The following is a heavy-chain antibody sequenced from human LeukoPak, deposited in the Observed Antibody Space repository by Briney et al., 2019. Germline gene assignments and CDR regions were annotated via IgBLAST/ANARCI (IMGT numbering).Heavy chain of an antibody. CDR2: IWYDGSNK. Sequence: GGSLRLSCAASGFTLSSYGVHWVRQAPGKGLEWVAVIWYDGSNKEYADSVKGRFTISRDNSKNTLYLEMNSLRAEDTAVYYCARENGHFDYWGQGTLVTVSS. CDR1: GFTLSSYG. CDR3: ARENGHFDY. D-gene: IGHD2-8*01. J-gene: IGHJ4*02. V-gene: IGHV3-33*01.